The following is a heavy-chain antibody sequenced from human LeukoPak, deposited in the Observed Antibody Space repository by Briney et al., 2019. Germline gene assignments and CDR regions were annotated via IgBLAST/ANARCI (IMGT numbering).Heavy chain of an antibody. CDR1: GFAFSTYW. V-gene: IGHV3-7*04. Sequence: PGGSLRLSCAASGFAFSTYWMSLVRQAPGKGLEWVANIHQDGNEKYYVDSVKGRFTISRDNAKNSLYLQMNSLRAEDTAVYYCARGDKFSGDYWGQGTLVTVSS. J-gene: IGHJ4*02. CDR3: ARGDKFSGDY. D-gene: IGHD2-15*01. CDR2: IHQDGNEK.